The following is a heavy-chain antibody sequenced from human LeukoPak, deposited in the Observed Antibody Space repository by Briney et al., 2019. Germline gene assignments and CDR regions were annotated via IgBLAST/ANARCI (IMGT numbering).Heavy chain of an antibody. CDR2: INHSGST. V-gene: IGHV4-39*01. D-gene: IGHD3-16*02. J-gene: IGHJ4*02. Sequence: SETLSLTCTVSGGSISSSSYYWGWIRQPPGKGLEWIGEINHSGSTNYNPSLKSRVTISVDTSKNQSSLKLSSVTAADTAVYYCARHSMGLYVWGSYRAYYFDYWGQGTLVTVSS. CDR1: GGSISSSSYY. CDR3: ARHSMGLYVWGSYRAYYFDY.